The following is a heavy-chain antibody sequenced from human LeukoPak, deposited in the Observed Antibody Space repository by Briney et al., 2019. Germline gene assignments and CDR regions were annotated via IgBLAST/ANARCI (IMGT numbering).Heavy chain of an antibody. CDR3: ATEGRSYSALDY. D-gene: IGHD1-26*01. J-gene: IGHJ4*02. V-gene: IGHV3-33*01. Sequence: GGSLRLSCAASGFTFCNYGMHWVRQAPGKGLEWVALIWYDGSKKYHADSVKGRFTISRDNSKNTLYLQMNSLRAEDTALYYCATEGRSYSALDYWGQGTLVTVSS. CDR1: GFTFCNYG. CDR2: IWYDGSKK.